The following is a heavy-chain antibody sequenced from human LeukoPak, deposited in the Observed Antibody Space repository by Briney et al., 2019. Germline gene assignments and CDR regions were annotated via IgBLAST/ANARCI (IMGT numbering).Heavy chain of an antibody. V-gene: IGHV4-39*07. D-gene: IGHD6-13*01. CDR3: ASGIAAAGTLEYYYYMDV. CDR2: IYYSGST. CDR1: GGSISSSSYY. Sequence: SETLSLTCTVSGGSISSSSYYWGWIRQPPGKGLEWIGSIYYSGSTYYNPSLKSRVTISVDTSKNQFSLKLSSVTAADTAVYYCASGIAAAGTLEYYYYMDVWGKGTTVTISS. J-gene: IGHJ6*03.